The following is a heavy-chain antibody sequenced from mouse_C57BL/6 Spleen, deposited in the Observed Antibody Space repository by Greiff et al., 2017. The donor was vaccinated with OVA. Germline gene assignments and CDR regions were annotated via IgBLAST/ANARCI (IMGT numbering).Heavy chain of an antibody. D-gene: IGHD2-4*01. J-gene: IGHJ2*01. CDR2: IWRGGST. Sequence: VQLQESGPGLVQPSQSLSITCTVSGFSLTSYGVHWVRQSPGKGLEWLGVIWRGGSTDYNAAFMSRLSITKDNSKSQVFFKMNSLQADDTAIYYCAKNREESDYGYFDYWGQGTTLTVSS. CDR1: GFSLTSYG. V-gene: IGHV2-5*01. CDR3: AKNREESDYGYFDY.